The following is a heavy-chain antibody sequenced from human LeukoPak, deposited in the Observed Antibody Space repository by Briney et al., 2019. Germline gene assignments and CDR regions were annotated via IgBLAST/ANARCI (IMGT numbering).Heavy chain of an antibody. CDR2: IKGSDK. V-gene: IGHV3-7*01. CDR1: GFTFSNYW. CDR3: ARDVVWNYDL. Sequence: GGSLRLFCVGSGFTFSNYWMNWVRQAPGKGLEWVANIKGSDKGHVDSVKGRFSVSRDDARNSLYLQMDSLRAEDTAVYYCARDVVWNYDLWGQGTVVRVSS. D-gene: IGHD1-7*01. J-gene: IGHJ4*02.